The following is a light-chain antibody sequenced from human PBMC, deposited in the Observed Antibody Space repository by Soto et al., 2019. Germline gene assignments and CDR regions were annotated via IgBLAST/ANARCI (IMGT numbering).Light chain of an antibody. Sequence: DVVMTQSPLSLPVTLGQPASISCRSSQSLVHSDGNTYLNWYQQRPGQSPRRLLYKVSNRDSGVPARFRGSASGSDCTLKLSRVEAEDVGVYYCMQGTHWPYTFGQGKKLEIK. J-gene: IGKJ2*01. CDR3: MQGTHWPYT. V-gene: IGKV2-30*02. CDR2: KVS. CDR1: QSLVHSDGNTY.